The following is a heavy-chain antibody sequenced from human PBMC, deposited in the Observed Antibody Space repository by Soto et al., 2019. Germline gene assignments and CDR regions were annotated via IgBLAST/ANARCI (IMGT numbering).Heavy chain of an antibody. V-gene: IGHV3-15*01. CDR3: TKATYSNYDPTDY. D-gene: IGHD4-4*01. Sequence: GGSLRLSCAVSGFTFSNAWMTWVRQAPGKGLEWVGRIKSKTGGGTADYAAPVKGRFTISRDDSKNTLYLQMNGLKTEDTAIYYCTKATYSNYDPTDYWGQGTLVTVSS. CDR2: IKSKTGGGTA. J-gene: IGHJ4*02. CDR1: GFTFSNAW.